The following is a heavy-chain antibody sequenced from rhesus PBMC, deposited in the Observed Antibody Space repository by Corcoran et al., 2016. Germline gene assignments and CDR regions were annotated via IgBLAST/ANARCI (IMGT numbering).Heavy chain of an antibody. D-gene: IGHD2-27*01. CDR1: GFTFSDYN. V-gene: IGHV3-59*01. CDR2: ISKGGGKT. CDR3: ARSSGSLSFDY. Sequence: EVQLVESGGGLAKPGGSLRLSCAASGFTFSDYNLHWVRQASGKGLEWVSRISKGGGKTGYADSVKGRCTIAREKDKDTVYLQMDSRRAEDTAVYYCARSSGSLSFDYWGQGGLVTVSS. J-gene: IGHJ4*01.